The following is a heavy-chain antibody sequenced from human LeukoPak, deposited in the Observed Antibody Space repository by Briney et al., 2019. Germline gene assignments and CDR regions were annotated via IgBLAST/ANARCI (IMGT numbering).Heavy chain of an antibody. J-gene: IGHJ3*02. D-gene: IGHD3-22*01. CDR2: IYYSGST. V-gene: IGHV4-59*01. CDR1: GGSISSYY. CDR3: ARERYYYDSSGYSGAFDI. Sequence: KTSETLSLTCTVSGGSISSYYWSWIRQPPGKGLEWIGYIYYSGSTNYNPSLKSRVTISVDTSKNQFSLKLSSVTAADTAVYYCARERYYYDSSGYSGAFDIWGQGTMVTVSS.